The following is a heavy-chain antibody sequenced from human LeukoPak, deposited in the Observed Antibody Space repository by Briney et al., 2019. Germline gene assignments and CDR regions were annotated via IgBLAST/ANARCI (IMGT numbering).Heavy chain of an antibody. CDR3: AREGEIVNTGYFEY. V-gene: IGHV3-30-3*01. J-gene: IGHJ4*02. Sequence: GGSLRLSCEASGCTFSSYAMYWVRQAPGKGLEWVAVISFDGNKKVYADSVKGRFTISRDDPKNTVYLQMNNQRVEDTAVYYCAREGEIVNTGYFEYWGQGTLVTLSS. D-gene: IGHD1-1*01. CDR1: GCTFSSYA. CDR2: ISFDGNKK.